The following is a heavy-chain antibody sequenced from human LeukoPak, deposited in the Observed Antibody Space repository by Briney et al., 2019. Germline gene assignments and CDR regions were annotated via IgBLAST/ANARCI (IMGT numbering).Heavy chain of an antibody. Sequence: ASVKVSCKASGGTFRSYAITWVRQAPGQGLEWMGVINPSGGSTSYTQKFQGRVTMTRDTSTSTVYMELSSLTSEDTAVYYCARDSLPHYYTSGSQNPADYWGQGTLVTVSS. D-gene: IGHD3-10*01. V-gene: IGHV1-46*01. CDR1: GGTFRSYA. CDR2: INPSGGST. CDR3: ARDSLPHYYTSGSQNPADY. J-gene: IGHJ4*02.